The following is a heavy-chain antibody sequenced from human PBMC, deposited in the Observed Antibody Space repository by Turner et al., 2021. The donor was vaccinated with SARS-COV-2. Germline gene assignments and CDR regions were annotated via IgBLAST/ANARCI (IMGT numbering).Heavy chain of an antibody. CDR3: AKPPGEQWLVLALVFDY. Sequence: EVQLLESGGGLVQPGGSLRLFCAASGFIFSSYAMSWVRQAPGKGLEWVSAISGSGGSTYYADSVKGRFTISRDNSKNTLYLQMNSLRAEDTAVYYCAKPPGEQWLVLALVFDYWGQGTLVTVSS. J-gene: IGHJ4*02. CDR1: GFIFSSYA. V-gene: IGHV3-23*01. D-gene: IGHD6-19*01. CDR2: ISGSGGST.